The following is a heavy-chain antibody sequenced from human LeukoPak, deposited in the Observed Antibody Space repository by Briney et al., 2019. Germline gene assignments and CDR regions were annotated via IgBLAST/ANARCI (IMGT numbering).Heavy chain of an antibody. V-gene: IGHV4-34*01. CDR1: SGSFSGYY. CDR2: INHSGST. J-gene: IGHJ4*02. D-gene: IGHD2-2*01. CDR3: AQRGLVVPAAPFDY. Sequence: SETVSLTCAVYSGSFSGYYWSWLRQPPGKGREWIREINHSGSTNYYPSHKSRVTVSVDTSKNQFYLKLSSVTAADTAVYYCAQRGLVVPAAPFDYWGQGTLVTVSS.